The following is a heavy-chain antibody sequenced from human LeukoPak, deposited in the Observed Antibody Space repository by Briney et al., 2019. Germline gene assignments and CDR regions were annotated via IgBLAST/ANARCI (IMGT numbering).Heavy chain of an antibody. J-gene: IGHJ6*02. CDR1: GGSFSGYY. Sequence: SETLSLTCAVYGGSFSGYYWSWIRQPPGKGLEWIGEINHSGSTNYNLSLKSRVTISVDTSKNQFSLKLSSVTAADTAVYYCARATATRYYYYGMDVWGQGTTVTVSS. CDR2: INHSGST. D-gene: IGHD1-26*01. CDR3: ARATATRYYYYGMDV. V-gene: IGHV4-34*01.